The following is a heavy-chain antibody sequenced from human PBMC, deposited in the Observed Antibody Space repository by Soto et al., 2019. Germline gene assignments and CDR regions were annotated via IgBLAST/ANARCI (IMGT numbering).Heavy chain of an antibody. J-gene: IGHJ4*02. Sequence: SLRLSCATSGFTFTNYAMNWVRQAPGKGLEWVSVVSGSDDSTYYSDSVKGRFTISRDNSKKTLYLQMNSLRAEDTAIYYCAKGFRQLVTRDYLDYWGQGTLVTVSP. CDR2: VSGSDDST. V-gene: IGHV3-23*01. CDR3: AKGFRQLVTRDYLDY. D-gene: IGHD6-13*01. CDR1: GFTFTNYA.